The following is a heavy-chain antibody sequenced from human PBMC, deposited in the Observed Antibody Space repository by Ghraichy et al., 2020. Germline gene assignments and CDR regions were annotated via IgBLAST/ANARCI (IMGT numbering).Heavy chain of an antibody. CDR1: GFTFSDYY. J-gene: IGHJ6*02. Sequence: GGSLRLSCAASGFTFSDYYMSWIRQAPGKGLEWVSYISSSGSTIYYADSVKGRFTISRDNAKNSLYLQMNSLRAEDTAVYYCARDRTYYYGSGSYLNYYYYYGMDVWGQGTTVTVSS. CDR2: ISSSGSTI. V-gene: IGHV3-11*01. D-gene: IGHD3-10*01. CDR3: ARDRTYYYGSGSYLNYYYYYGMDV.